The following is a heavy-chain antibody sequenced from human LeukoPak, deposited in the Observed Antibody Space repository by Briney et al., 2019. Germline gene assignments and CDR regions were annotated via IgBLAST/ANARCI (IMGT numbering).Heavy chain of an antibody. CDR2: IYSSGST. J-gene: IGHJ5*02. CDR3: ARDLLEPEMAA. Sequence: GGSLRLSCGASGFTNYMSWDRQAPERGLEWVLVIYSSGSTYYADSVRGRFTISRDKTKNTLFLQMNSLRVEDTAVYYCARDLLEPEMAAWGLGTLVTVSS. CDR1: GFTNY. D-gene: IGHD5-24*01. V-gene: IGHV3-53*01.